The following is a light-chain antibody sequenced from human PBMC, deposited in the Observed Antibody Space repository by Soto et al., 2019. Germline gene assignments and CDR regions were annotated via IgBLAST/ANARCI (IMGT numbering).Light chain of an antibody. CDR2: NVD. CDR1: SSDVGGHNY. J-gene: IGLJ2*01. CDR3: SSYADSSTVV. Sequence: QSALTQVASVSASPGQSITISCTGTSSDVGGHNYVSWYQQHPGKAPKLMIYNVDYRPSGVSNRFSGSKSGNTASLTISGLKAEDEANYYCSSYADSSTVVFGGGTKLTVL. V-gene: IGLV2-14*03.